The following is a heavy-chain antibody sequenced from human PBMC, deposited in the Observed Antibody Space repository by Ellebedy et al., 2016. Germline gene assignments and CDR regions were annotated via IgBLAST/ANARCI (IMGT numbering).Heavy chain of an antibody. J-gene: IGHJ4*02. V-gene: IGHV4-34*01. D-gene: IGHD3-22*01. Sequence: SETLSLTCAVYGGSFSGYYWSWIRQPPGKGLEWIGEINHSGSTNYNPSLKSRVTISVDTSKNQFSLKLSSVTAADTAVYYCARCTNYYDSSGYYFAVDYWGQGTLVTVSS. CDR1: GGSFSGYY. CDR2: INHSGST. CDR3: ARCTNYYDSSGYYFAVDY.